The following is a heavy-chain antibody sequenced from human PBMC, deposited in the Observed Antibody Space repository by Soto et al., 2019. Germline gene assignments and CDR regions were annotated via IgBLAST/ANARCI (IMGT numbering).Heavy chain of an antibody. D-gene: IGHD2-2*01. CDR2: IWYDGSNK. J-gene: IGHJ6*02. CDR3: ARDSGGSGTYQPREDYYYYGMDV. V-gene: IGHV3-33*01. CDR1: GFTFSSYG. Sequence: GSLRLSCAASGFTFSSYGMHWVRQAPGKGLEWVAVIWYDGSNKYYADSVKGRFTISRDNSKNTLYLQMNSLRAEDTAVYYCARDSGGSGTYQPREDYYYYGMDVWGQGTTVTVSS.